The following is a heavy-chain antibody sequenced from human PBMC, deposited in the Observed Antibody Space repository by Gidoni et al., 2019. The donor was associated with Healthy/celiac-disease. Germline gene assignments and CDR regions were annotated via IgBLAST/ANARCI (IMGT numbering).Heavy chain of an antibody. V-gene: IGHV4-59*01. CDR3: ARSYYYGSGSYYIS. Sequence: GGSISSYYWSWIRKPPGKGLEWIGYIYDSGSTNYNPSLKSRVTISVNTSTNQFSLKLSSVTAADTAVYYCARSYYYGSGSYYISWGQGTLVTVSS. CDR2: IYDSGST. D-gene: IGHD3-10*01. J-gene: IGHJ5*02. CDR1: GGSISSYY.